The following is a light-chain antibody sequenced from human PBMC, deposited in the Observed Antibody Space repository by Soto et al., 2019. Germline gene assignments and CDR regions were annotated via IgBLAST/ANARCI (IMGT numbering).Light chain of an antibody. J-gene: IGKJ1*01. CDR3: QQTYIPRWT. V-gene: IGKV1-39*01. CDR1: QTISNY. CDR2: AAS. Sequence: DIQMTQSPSSLSASVGDRVSITCRASQTISNYLNWYQQKPGKAPKLLIYAASSLQSGVPSRFSGSGSGTDFTLTISGLQPDDFATYYCQQTYIPRWTFGQGTKVDIK.